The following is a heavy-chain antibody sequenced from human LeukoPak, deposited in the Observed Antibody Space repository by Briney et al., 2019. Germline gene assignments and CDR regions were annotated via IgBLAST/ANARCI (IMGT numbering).Heavy chain of an antibody. D-gene: IGHD4-17*01. V-gene: IGHV3-23*01. J-gene: IGHJ3*02. CDR2: ISGSGGST. CDR1: GFTFSSYA. CDR3: ARENYGDYVEAFDI. Sequence: GGSLRLSCAASGFTFSSYAMSWVRQAPGKGLEWVSAISGSGGSTYYADSVKGRFTTSRDNSKNTLYLQMDSLRAEDTAVYYCARENYGDYVEAFDIWGQGTMVTVSS.